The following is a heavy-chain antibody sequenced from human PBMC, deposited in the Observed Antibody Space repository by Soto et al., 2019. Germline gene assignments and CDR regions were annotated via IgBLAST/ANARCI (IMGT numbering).Heavy chain of an antibody. D-gene: IGHD2-2*01. J-gene: IGHJ5*02. CDR3: AKEKISTSCCNWFDP. CDR2: ISYNGSNK. V-gene: IGHV3-30*18. CDR1: GFTFSSYG. Sequence: PGGSLRLSCAASGFTFSSYGMHWVRQAPGKGLEWVAVISYNGSNKYYADSVKGRFTISRDNSKNTLYLQMNSLRAEDTAVYYCAKEKISTSCCNWFDPWGQGTLVTAPQ.